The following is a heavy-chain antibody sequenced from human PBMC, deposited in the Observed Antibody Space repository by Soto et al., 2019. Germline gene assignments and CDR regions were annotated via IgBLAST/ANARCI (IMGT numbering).Heavy chain of an antibody. CDR1: GGSMRSYY. D-gene: IGHD2-2*01. CDR2: IHDSGIT. J-gene: IGHJ4*02. Sequence: PSETLSLTCSVSGGSMRSYYWSWIRQPPGKGLEWIGYIHDSGITDYNPSLKSRAIISIDTFRNQISLNLHSVTAADTAVYYCAREYAFSSDYWGQGTVVTVSS. V-gene: IGHV4-59*01. CDR3: AREYAFSSDY.